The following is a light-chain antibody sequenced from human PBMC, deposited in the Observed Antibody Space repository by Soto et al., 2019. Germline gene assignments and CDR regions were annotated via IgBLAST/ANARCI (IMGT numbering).Light chain of an antibody. J-gene: IGKJ1*01. Sequence: TQSPATLSVPPGERATLSCRASQSVSTNFAWYQQKPGQAPRLFIYAASIRATGIPDRFSGSGSGTDFTLTISRLEPEDFAVYYCQQYGLSPRTFGRGTKVDIK. V-gene: IGKV3-20*01. CDR2: AAS. CDR1: QSVSTN. CDR3: QQYGLSPRT.